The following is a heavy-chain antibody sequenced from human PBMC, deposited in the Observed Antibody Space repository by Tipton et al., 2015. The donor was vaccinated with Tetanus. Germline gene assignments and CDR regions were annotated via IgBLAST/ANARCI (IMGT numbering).Heavy chain of an antibody. V-gene: IGHV4-31*03. CDR1: GGSLNSGVFY. Sequence: LRLSCTVSGGSLNSGVFYWSWIRQHPGKGLEWLGHIYHTGSTYFNPSLKTRRTMSADTSKNQRSLKLTSVTAADTAIYYCARTLRGRYSPSGDGSSYYYYMDVWGKGTTVTVSS. CDR2: IYHTGST. CDR3: ARTLRGRYSPSGDGSSYYYYMDV. D-gene: IGHD3-16*01. J-gene: IGHJ6*03.